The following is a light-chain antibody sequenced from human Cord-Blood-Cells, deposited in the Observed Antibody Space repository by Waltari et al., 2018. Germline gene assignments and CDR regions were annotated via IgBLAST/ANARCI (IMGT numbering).Light chain of an antibody. CDR2: KDS. V-gene: IGLV3-16*01. CDR3: LSADSSGV. J-gene: IGLJ3*02. Sequence: SYELTQPPSVSVSLGQLDRITCSGEALPKKYAYWYQQKPGQFPVLVIYKDSERPSGIPERFSGSSSGTIVTLTISGVQAEDEADYYCLSADSSGVFGGGTKLTVL. CDR1: ALPKKY.